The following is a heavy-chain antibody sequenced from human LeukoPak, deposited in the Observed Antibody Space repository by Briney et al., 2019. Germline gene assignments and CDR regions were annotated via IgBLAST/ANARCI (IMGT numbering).Heavy chain of an antibody. CDR3: ARHLAVAGTNYNWFDR. CDR2: RFYSGST. D-gene: IGHD6-19*01. Sequence: SETLSLTCTVSDGSISSNNYYWGWIRQPPGKGLEWIGSRFYSGSTYYNPSLKSRVTVSVDTSNNQFFLRLSSVTAADTAVYHCARHLAVAGTNYNWFDRWGQGTQVTVSS. V-gene: IGHV4-39*01. CDR1: DGSISSNNYY. J-gene: IGHJ5*02.